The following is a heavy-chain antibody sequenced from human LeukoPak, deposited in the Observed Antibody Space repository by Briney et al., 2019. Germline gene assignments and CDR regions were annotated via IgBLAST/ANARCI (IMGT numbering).Heavy chain of an antibody. J-gene: IGHJ4*02. CDR2: ISSSNSYI. CDR1: GFTFSSYS. V-gene: IGHV3-21*01. D-gene: IGHD6-19*01. CDR3: ARDQGLLVVAGRFGY. Sequence: KAGGSLRLSCAASGFTFSSYSMNWVRQAPGKGLEWVSSISSSNSYIYNADSVKGRFTISRDNAKNSLYLQMNSLRAEDTAVYYRARDQGLLVVAGRFGYWGQGTLVTVSS.